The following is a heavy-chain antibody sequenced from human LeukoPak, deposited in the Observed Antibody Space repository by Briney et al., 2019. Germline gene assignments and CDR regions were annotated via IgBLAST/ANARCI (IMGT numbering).Heavy chain of an antibody. CDR2: IIPIFGTA. CDR3: ARETDYGDYNTIDY. J-gene: IGHJ4*02. Sequence: ASVKVSCKASGGTFSSYAIIWERQAPGQGLEWMGGIIPIFGTAKYAQKFQGRVTITADESTSTAYMELSSLRSEDTAVYYCARETDYGDYNTIDYWGQGTLVTVSS. V-gene: IGHV1-69*13. D-gene: IGHD4-17*01. CDR1: GGTFSSYA.